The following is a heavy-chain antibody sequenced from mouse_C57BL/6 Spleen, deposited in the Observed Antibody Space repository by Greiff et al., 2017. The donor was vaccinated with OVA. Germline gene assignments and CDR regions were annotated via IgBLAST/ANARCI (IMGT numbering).Heavy chain of an antibody. V-gene: IGHV5-4*01. CDR1: GFTFSSYA. J-gene: IGHJ4*01. CDR2: ISDGGSYT. Sequence: EVQRVESGGGLVKPGGSLKLSCAASGFTFSSYAMSWVRQTPEKRLEWVATISDGGSYTYYPDNVKGRFTISRDNAKNNLYLQMSHLKSEDTAMDYCATPAQGDYAMDYWGQGTSVTVSS. CDR3: ATPAQGDYAMDY. D-gene: IGHD3-2*02.